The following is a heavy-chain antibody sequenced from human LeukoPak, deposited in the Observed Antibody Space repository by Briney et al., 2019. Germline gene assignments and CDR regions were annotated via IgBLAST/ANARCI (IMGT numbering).Heavy chain of an antibody. V-gene: IGHV4-34*01. J-gene: IGHJ4*02. CDR3: ARKGYVATAGNIDY. D-gene: IGHD6-13*01. Sequence: SETLSLTCGVFGVSINDYYWSWIRQSPGKGLEWIGEISHTEGTRYNPSLESRVTMSVGTSENQLSLKLIFVTAADTAVYYCARKGYVATAGNIDYWGQGTLVTVSS. CDR2: ISHTEGT. CDR1: GVSINDYY.